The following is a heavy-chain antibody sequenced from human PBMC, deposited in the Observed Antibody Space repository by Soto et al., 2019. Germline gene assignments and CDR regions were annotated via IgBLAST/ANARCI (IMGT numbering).Heavy chain of an antibody. Sequence: SETLSLTCTVSGGSISSYYWSWIRQPPGKGLEWIGYIYYSGSTNYNPSLKSRVTISVDTSKNQFSLKLSSVTAADTAVYYCARTISGWYYFDYWGQGTLVTVSS. CDR2: IYYSGST. CDR1: GGSISSYY. J-gene: IGHJ4*02. V-gene: IGHV4-59*01. D-gene: IGHD6-19*01. CDR3: ARTISGWYYFDY.